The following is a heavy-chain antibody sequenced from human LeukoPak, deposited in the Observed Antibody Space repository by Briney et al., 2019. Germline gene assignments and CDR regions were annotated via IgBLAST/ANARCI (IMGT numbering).Heavy chain of an antibody. J-gene: IGHJ2*01. D-gene: IGHD1-26*01. CDR2: VDYSGST. V-gene: IGHV4-59*01. Sequence: SETLSLTCAVSGGSISTYDWTWIRQPPGKGLEWIGYVDYSGSTNSNPSLKSRVTLSVDSSRNQFSLKVNSVTAADTAVYYCARVGSYCFDLWGRGTLVTVSS. CDR3: ARVGSYCFDL. CDR1: GGSISTYD.